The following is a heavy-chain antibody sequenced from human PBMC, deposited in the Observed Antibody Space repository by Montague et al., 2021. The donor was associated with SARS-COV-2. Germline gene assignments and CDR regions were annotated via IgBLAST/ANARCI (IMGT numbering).Heavy chain of an antibody. CDR2: INHSGST. Sequence: SETLSLTCAVYGESFSGYYWSWIRQPPGRGLEWIGEINHSGSTNYNPSPKSRVTISVDTSKNQFSLTLTSVTAADTAVYYCATQEDPSGWIPGPFDFWGQGTLLSVSS. CDR1: GESFSGYY. CDR3: ATQEDPSGWIPGPFDF. D-gene: IGHD6-19*01. V-gene: IGHV4-34*01. J-gene: IGHJ4*02.